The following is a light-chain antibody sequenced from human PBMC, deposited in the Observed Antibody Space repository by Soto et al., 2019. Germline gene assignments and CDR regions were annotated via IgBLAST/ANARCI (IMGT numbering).Light chain of an antibody. CDR2: EVR. J-gene: IGLJ1*01. V-gene: IGLV2-14*01. CDR3: STYTTSRVLV. CDR1: NSDVGVYEY. Sequence: QSALAQPASVSGSPGQSITISCTGTNSDVGVYEYVAWYQQHPGKVPKLMISEVRNRPSGASNRFSGSKSGNTASLTISGIKAEDEADYYCSTYTTSRVLVFGSGTKVTVL.